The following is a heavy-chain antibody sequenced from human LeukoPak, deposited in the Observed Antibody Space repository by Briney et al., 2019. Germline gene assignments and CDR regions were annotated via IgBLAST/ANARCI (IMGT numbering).Heavy chain of an antibody. D-gene: IGHD3-10*02. J-gene: IGHJ4*02. CDR2: LSPSGGIT. Sequence: GGSLRLSCAASGFTFSTYAMSWVRQAPGKGLEWVSALSPSGGITYYEDSVKGRCTISRDNSKNTLYLQMNSLRAEDTAVYYCARGVNYFVLEYWGQGTLVTISS. V-gene: IGHV3-23*01. CDR3: ARGVNYFVLEY. CDR1: GFTFSTYA.